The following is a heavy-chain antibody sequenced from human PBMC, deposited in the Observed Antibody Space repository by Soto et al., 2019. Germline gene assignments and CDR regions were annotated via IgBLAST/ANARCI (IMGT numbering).Heavy chain of an antibody. V-gene: IGHV3-30-3*01. CDR3: ARGDGHTYGTFFDC. CDR1: GSTISSYA. CDR2: ISYDGSNK. Sequence: GGSLRLSCAVSGSTISSYAMHWVRQAPGKGLEWVAFISYDGSNKYYADSVTGRFTISRDNSKNTVYLQMNSLRAEDTAVYYCARGDGHTYGTFFDCWGQGTLVTVSS. D-gene: IGHD5-18*01. J-gene: IGHJ4*02.